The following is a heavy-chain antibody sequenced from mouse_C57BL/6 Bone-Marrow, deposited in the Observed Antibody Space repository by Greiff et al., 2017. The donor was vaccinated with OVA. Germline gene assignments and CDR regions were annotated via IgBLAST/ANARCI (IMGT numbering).Heavy chain of an antibody. D-gene: IGHD2-3*01. J-gene: IGHJ2*01. CDR1: GFTFSDYY. V-gene: IGHV5-16*01. Sequence: EVQVVESEGGLVQPGSSMKLSCTASGFTFSDYYMAWVRQVPEKGLEWVANINYDGSSTYYLDSLKSRFIISRDNAKNILYLQMSSLKSEDTATYYCARENGYYDFDYWGQGTTLTVSS. CDR2: INYDGSST. CDR3: ARENGYYDFDY.